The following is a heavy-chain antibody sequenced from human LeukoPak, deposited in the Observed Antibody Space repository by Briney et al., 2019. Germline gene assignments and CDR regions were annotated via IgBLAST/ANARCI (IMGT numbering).Heavy chain of an antibody. CDR3: ARDRANWGSLHY. CDR2: ISGSGGST. Sequence: GGSLRLSCAASGFTFSSYAMSWVRQAPGKGLEWVSAISGSGGSTYYADSVKGRFTISRDNSKNTLYLQMSSLRADDTAVYYSARDRANWGSLHYWGQGTLVTVSS. CDR1: GFTFSSYA. D-gene: IGHD7-27*01. V-gene: IGHV3-23*01. J-gene: IGHJ4*02.